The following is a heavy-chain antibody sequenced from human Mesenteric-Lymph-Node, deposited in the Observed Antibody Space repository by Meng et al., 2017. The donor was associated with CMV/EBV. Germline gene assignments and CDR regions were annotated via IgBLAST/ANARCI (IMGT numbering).Heavy chain of an antibody. J-gene: IGHJ4*02. V-gene: IGHV1-24*01. D-gene: IGHD3-10*01. CDR3: ATETDVLLWFGESRRRFDY. Sequence: TLTELSMHRVRQAPGKGLEWMGGFDPEDGETIYAQKFQGRVTMTEDTSTDTAYMELSSLRSEDTAVYYCATETDVLLWFGESRRRFDYWGQGTLVTVSS. CDR1: TLTELS. CDR2: FDPEDGET.